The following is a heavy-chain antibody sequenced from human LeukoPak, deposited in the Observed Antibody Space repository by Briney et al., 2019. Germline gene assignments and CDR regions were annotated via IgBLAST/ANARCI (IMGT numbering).Heavy chain of an antibody. J-gene: IGHJ6*03. V-gene: IGHV4-34*01. D-gene: IGHD6-19*01. CDR3: ARALGEATAGAVAHRGLYYYYMDV. CDR2: INHSGST. CDR1: GGSFSDYY. Sequence: SETLSLTCAVYGGSFSDYYWSWIRQPPGKGLEWIGEINHSGSTNYNPSLKSRVTISVDTSKNQFSLKLSSVTAADTAVYYCARALGEATAGAVAHRGLYYYYMDVWGKGTTVTVSS.